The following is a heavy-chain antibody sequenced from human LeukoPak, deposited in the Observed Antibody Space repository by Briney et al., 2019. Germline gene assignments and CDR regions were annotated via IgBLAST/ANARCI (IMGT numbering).Heavy chain of an antibody. J-gene: IGHJ6*02. CDR2: INPNSGGT. CDR1: GYTFTGCY. Sequence: ASVKVSCKASGYTFTGCYMHWVRQAPGQGLEWMGWINPNSGGTNYAQKFQGRVTMTRDTSISTAYMELSRLRSDDTAVYYCARGVGYSYGPLDYYYGMDVWGQGTTVTVSS. CDR3: ARGVGYSYGPLDYYYGMDV. V-gene: IGHV1-2*02. D-gene: IGHD5-18*01.